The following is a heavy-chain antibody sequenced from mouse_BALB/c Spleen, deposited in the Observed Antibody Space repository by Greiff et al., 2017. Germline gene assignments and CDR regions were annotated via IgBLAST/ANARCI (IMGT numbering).Heavy chain of an antibody. D-gene: IGHD1-1*01. CDR3: AIYGSSYDWFAY. J-gene: IGHJ3*01. V-gene: IGHV3-2*02. Sequence: VQLQQSGPGLVKPSQSLSLTCTVTGYSITSDYAWNWIRQFPGNKLEWMGYISYSGSTSYNPSLKSRISITRDTSKNQFFLQLNSVTTEDTATYYCAIYGSSYDWFAYWGQGTLVTVSA. CDR2: ISYSGST. CDR1: GYSITSDYA.